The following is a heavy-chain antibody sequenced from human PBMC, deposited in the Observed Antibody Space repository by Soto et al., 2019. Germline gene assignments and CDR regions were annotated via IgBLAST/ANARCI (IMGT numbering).Heavy chain of an antibody. J-gene: IGHJ5*02. D-gene: IGHD2-21*01. CDR3: ARAQIPHWFDP. V-gene: IGHV4-30-2*01. Sequence: QLQLQESGSGLVRPSETLSLTCTVSGGSISSGGVSCSWIRQAPGKGLEWIGYIYHSGSAIYNPSLKRRVTMSADRSKNQFSLRLNSVTAADTAVYYCARAQIPHWFDPWGQGILVTVSP. CDR2: IYHSGSA. CDR1: GGSISSGGVS.